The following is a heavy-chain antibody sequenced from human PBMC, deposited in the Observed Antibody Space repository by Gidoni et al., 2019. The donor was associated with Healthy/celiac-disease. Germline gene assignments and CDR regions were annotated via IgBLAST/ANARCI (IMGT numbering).Heavy chain of an antibody. CDR1: GGSFSGYY. Sequence: QVQLQQWGAGLLKPSETLSLTCAVYGGSFSGYYWSWIRQPPGKGLEWIGEINHSGSTNYNPSLKSRVTISVDTSKNQFSLKLSSVTAADTAVYYCARGGFIAAPRPYYFDYWGQGTLVTVSS. CDR3: ARGGFIAAPRPYYFDY. D-gene: IGHD6-6*01. CDR2: INHSGST. J-gene: IGHJ4*02. V-gene: IGHV4-34*01.